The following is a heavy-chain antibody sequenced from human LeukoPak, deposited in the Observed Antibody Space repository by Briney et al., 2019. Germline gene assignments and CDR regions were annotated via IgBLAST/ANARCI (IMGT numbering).Heavy chain of an antibody. J-gene: IGHJ4*02. Sequence: GRSLRLSCAASGFTFSSYGMHWVRQAPGKGLEWVAVIWYDGSNKYYADSVKGRFTISRDNSNNTLYLQMNSLRAEDTAVYYCARNHPEAETVIVRRHAYYFDNWGQGTLVTVSS. D-gene: IGHD3-22*01. CDR1: GFTFSSYG. CDR2: IWYDGSNK. V-gene: IGHV3-33*01. CDR3: ARNHPEAETVIVRRHAYYFDN.